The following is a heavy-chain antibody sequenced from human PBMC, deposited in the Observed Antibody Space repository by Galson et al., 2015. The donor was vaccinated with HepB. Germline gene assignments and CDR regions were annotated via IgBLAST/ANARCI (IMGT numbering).Heavy chain of an antibody. D-gene: IGHD6-13*01. CDR3: ARGYSRSWYSGLGF. CDR2: IYSGGNT. Sequence: SLRLSCAASGFTASSNYMSWVRQAPGRGLECVSVIYSGGNTYYADSVRGRFIISRDNSKNTLYLQMNSLRVEDTAVYYCARGYSRSWYSGLGFWGQGTLVTVSS. V-gene: IGHV3-53*01. J-gene: IGHJ4*02. CDR1: GFTASSNY.